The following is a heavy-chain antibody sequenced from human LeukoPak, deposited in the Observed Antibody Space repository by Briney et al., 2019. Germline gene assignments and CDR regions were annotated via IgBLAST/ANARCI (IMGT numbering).Heavy chain of an antibody. V-gene: IGHV3-53*01. CDR2: IYSGGST. CDR3: ARDRGGRVQRAFGI. Sequence: GGSLRLSCAASGFTVSSNYMSWVRQAPGKGLEWVSVIYSGGSTYYADSVKGRFTISRDNSKNTLYLQMNSLRAEDTAVYYCARDRGGRVQRAFGIWGQGTMVTVSS. J-gene: IGHJ3*02. CDR1: GFTVSSNY.